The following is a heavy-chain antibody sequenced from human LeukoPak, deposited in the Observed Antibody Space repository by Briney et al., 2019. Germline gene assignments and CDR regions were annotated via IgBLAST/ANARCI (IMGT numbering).Heavy chain of an antibody. Sequence: PGGSLRLSCAASGFTFSNHAMHWVRQAPGKALEYAAVINSNGANTFHAKSLNDRFTISRDNSKNILYLQMGSLRAEDMAVYYCARGEEFYDSSGYRRLDSWGQGTLVVVSS. CDR2: INSNGANT. V-gene: IGHV3-64*01. CDR1: GFTFSNHA. D-gene: IGHD3-22*01. CDR3: ARGEEFYDSSGYRRLDS. J-gene: IGHJ4*02.